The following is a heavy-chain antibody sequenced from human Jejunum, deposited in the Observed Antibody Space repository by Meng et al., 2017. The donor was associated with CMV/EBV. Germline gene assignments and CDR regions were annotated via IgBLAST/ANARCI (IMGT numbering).Heavy chain of an antibody. CDR2: ILYDGSNE. V-gene: IGHV3-30*04. CDR1: GFTFSNYA. Sequence: LSCAASGFTFSNYAMHWVRQAPGKGLEWVAFILYDGSNEYYADSVKGRFTVSRDNSKNTLYLQMDSLRREDTAVYYCARIFTSSDYWGQGTLVTVSS. CDR3: ARIFTSSDY. D-gene: IGHD2-2*01. J-gene: IGHJ4*02.